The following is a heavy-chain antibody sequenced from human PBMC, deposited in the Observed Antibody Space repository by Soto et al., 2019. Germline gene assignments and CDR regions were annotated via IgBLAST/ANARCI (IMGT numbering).Heavy chain of an antibody. CDR1: GVSITSSY. V-gene: IGHV4-59*01. CDR2: VYYSGST. Sequence: XESLSLHCTVSGVSITSSYWSWIRQSSGKGLEWIGYVYYSGSTNYNPSLKSRVTISIDTSKNQFSLKLRSVTAADTAVYYCARGYYDSRGQSNTFDIWGQGTMVTVSS. D-gene: IGHD3-22*01. J-gene: IGHJ3*02. CDR3: ARGYYDSRGQSNTFDI.